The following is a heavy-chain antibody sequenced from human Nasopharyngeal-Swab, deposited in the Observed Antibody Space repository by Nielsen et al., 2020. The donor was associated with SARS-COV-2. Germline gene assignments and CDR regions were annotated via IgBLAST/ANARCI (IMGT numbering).Heavy chain of an antibody. J-gene: IGHJ3*01. CDR3: ARGGLNYYSSGGAFDF. CDR2: INAYSGAT. CDR1: GYTFSDYY. V-gene: IGHV1-2*06. Sequence: ASVKVSCKASGYTFSDYYIHWVRQAPGQGLEWMGRINAYSGATDYPQKFHDRVTMTRDTSNLTAYMELSALTSDDTAVYSCARGGLNYYSSGGAFDFWGRGTMVTVSS. D-gene: IGHD2-15*01.